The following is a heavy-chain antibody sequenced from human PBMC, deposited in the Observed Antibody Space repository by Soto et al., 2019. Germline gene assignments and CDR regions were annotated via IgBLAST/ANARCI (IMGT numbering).Heavy chain of an antibody. CDR1: GFTFSSHG. J-gene: IGHJ4*02. CDR2: ISPGGTTE. D-gene: IGHD5-12*01. Sequence: EVQLVESGGNLVQPGGSLRLSCAASGFTFSSHGMIWVRQAPGKGLEWVSYISPGGTTEYSADSVKGRFTISRDNARNSLHLQMNSLRDEDTAVYYCARVRGPTVATMYFDNWGQGTLVTVSS. CDR3: ARVRGPTVATMYFDN. V-gene: IGHV3-48*02.